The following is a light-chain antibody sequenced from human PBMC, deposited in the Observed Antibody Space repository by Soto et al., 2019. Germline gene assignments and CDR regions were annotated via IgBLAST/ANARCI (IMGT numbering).Light chain of an antibody. CDR2: GAS. V-gene: IGKV3-15*01. CDR3: QQYNDWPRT. CDR1: QSVSSN. J-gene: IGKJ1*01. Sequence: EIVMTQSPATLSVSPGERATLSCRASQSVSSNLAWYQQKPGPAPRLLIYGASTRATGIPARFSGSRSGTEFTLTISSLQSEDFAVYYCQQYNDWPRTFGQGTKVEIK.